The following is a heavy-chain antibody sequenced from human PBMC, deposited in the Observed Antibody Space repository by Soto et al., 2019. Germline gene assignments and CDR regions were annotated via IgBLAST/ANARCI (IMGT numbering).Heavy chain of an antibody. J-gene: IGHJ6*02. CDR2: INHSGST. Sequence: KPSETLSLTCAVYGGSFSGYYWSWIRQPPGKGLEWIGEINHSGSTNYNPSLKSRVTISVDTSKNQFSLKLSSVTAADTAVYYCARVVKYYDILTGAQNGPNPNYYYYYGMDVWGQGTTVTVSS. CDR1: GGSFSGYY. D-gene: IGHD3-9*01. V-gene: IGHV4-34*01. CDR3: ARVVKYYDILTGAQNGPNPNYYYYYGMDV.